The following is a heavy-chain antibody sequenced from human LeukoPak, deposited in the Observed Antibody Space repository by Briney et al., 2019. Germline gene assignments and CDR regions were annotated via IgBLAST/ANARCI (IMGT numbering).Heavy chain of an antibody. CDR2: ISYDGSNK. Sequence: GGSLRLSCAASGFTFSSYAMHWVRQAPGKGLEWVAVISYDGSNKYYADSVKGRFTTSRDNSKNTLYLQMNSLRAEDTAVYYCASDADYTDAFDIWGQGTMVTVSS. CDR3: ASDADYTDAFDI. J-gene: IGHJ3*02. CDR1: GFTFSSYA. V-gene: IGHV3-30-3*01. D-gene: IGHD3-16*01.